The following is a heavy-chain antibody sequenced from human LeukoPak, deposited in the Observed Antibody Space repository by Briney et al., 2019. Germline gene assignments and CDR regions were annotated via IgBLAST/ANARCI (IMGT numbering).Heavy chain of an antibody. Sequence: PGGSLRLSCPAPGFTFSSNPMSGSGQAPGKGLEWAPVISGSGGSTYYRDSVKGRFTISRDNSKNMLDLQMNSMRAEDTAVYYCAKDGTTAITFDYWGQGTLVTVST. CDR1: GFTFSSNP. CDR3: AKDGTTAITFDY. D-gene: IGHD1-1*01. V-gene: IGHV3-23*01. CDR2: ISGSGGST. J-gene: IGHJ4*02.